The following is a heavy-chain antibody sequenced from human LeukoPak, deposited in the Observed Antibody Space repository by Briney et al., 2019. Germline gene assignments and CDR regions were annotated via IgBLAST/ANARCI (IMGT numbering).Heavy chain of an antibody. CDR3: ARGPHGDYKDY. CDR2: ISSSSSYI. V-gene: IGHV3-21*01. CDR1: GFTFSSCS. J-gene: IGHJ4*02. D-gene: IGHD4-17*01. Sequence: GGSLRLSCAASGFTFSSCSMNWVRQAPGKGLAWVSSISSSSSYIYYADSVKGRFTISRDNAKNSLYLQMNSLRAEDTAVYYCARGPHGDYKDYWGQGTLVTVSS.